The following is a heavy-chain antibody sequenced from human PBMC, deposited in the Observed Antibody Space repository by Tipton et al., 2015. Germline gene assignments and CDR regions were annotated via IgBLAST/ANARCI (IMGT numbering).Heavy chain of an antibody. Sequence: TLSLTCTVSGGAITSDGLYWSWIRQHPGKGLEWIGYIYSSGTTYYNPALKSRLTISLARSEAHFSLHLSSVTAADTAVYYCARSGDTYFDYWGQGTLVTVSS. V-gene: IGHV4-31*03. J-gene: IGHJ4*02. CDR1: GGAITSDGLY. CDR3: ARSGDTYFDY. CDR2: IYSSGTT. D-gene: IGHD5-18*01.